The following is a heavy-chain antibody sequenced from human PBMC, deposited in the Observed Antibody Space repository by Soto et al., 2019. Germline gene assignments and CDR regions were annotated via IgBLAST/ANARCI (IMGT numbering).Heavy chain of an antibody. CDR2: IYYSGST. D-gene: IGHD2-15*01. Sequence: QVQLQESGPGLVKPSQTLSLTCTVSGGSISSGGYYWSWIRQHPGKGLEWIGYIYYSGSTYYNPSLKSRVTISVDTSKNQFSLKLSSVTAADTAVYYCARDSPQRRYCSGGSCYHPAFDIWGQGTMVTVSS. CDR3: ARDSPQRRYCSGGSCYHPAFDI. CDR1: GGSISSGGYY. J-gene: IGHJ3*02. V-gene: IGHV4-31*03.